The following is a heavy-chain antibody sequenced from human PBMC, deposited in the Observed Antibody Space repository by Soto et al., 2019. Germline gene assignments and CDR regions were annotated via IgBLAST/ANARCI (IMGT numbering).Heavy chain of an antibody. D-gene: IGHD3-22*01. V-gene: IGHV1-69*08. J-gene: IGHJ5*02. CDR1: GGTFSSYT. CDR3: ARDSHDSSGYTPNWFDP. Sequence: QVQLVQSGAEVKKPGSSVKVSCKASGGTFSSYTISWVRQAPGQGLEWMGRIIPILGIANYAQKFQGRVTITADKSTSTACMELSSLRSEDTPVYYCARDSHDSSGYTPNWFDPWGQGTLVTVSS. CDR2: IIPILGIA.